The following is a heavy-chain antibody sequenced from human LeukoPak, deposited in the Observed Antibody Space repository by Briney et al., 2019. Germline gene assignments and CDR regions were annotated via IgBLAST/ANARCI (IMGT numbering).Heavy chain of an antibody. V-gene: IGHV3-23*01. CDR3: AKRGRATIPAFDI. CDR1: GFTFSSYS. CDR2: ISGSGGST. D-gene: IGHD5-24*01. Sequence: GGSLRLSCAASGFTFSSYSMNWVRQAPGKGLEWVSAISGSGGSTYYADSVKGRFTISRNNSKNTLYLQMNSLRAEDTAVYYCAKRGRATIPAFDIWGQGTMVTVSS. J-gene: IGHJ3*02.